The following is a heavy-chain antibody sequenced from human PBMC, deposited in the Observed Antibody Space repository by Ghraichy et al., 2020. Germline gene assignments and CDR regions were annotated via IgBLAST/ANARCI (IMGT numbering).Heavy chain of an antibody. J-gene: IGHJ5*02. D-gene: IGHD4-17*01. CDR2: IKQDGSEK. V-gene: IGHV3-7*03. CDR1: GFTFSSYW. CDR3: ARDQVTTSPGWFDP. Sequence: GSLRLSCAASGFTFSSYWMSWVRQAPGKGLEWVANIKQDGSEKYYVDSVKGRFTISRDNAQNSLFLQMNSLRAEDTAVYYCARDQVTTSPGWFDPWGQGTLVTVSS.